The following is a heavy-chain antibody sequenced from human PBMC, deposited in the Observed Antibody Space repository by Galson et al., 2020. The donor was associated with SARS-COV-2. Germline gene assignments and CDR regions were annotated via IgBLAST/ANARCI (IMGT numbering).Heavy chain of an antibody. V-gene: IGHV4-39*01. J-gene: IGHJ3*02. CDR1: GDSISSSNYY. Sequence: ETSETLSLTCTVFGDSISSSNYYWGWVRQPPGQGLEWIGSIYYRGSTYYNPSLKSRVTISVDTSKNQFSLKLSSVAAADTALFYCARHRLGQQLVPGAFDIWGQGTMVTVSS. D-gene: IGHD6-13*01. CDR3: ARHRLGQQLVPGAFDI. CDR2: IYYRGST.